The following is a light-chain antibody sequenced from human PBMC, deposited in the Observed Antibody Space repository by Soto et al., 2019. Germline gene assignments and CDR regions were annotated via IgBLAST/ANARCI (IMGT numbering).Light chain of an antibody. CDR3: QQYKSYWT. CDR2: DAS. Sequence: DIQMTQSPSTLSASVGDRVTITFRASQSISSWLAWYQQKPGKAPKLLIYDASSLESGVPSRFSGSGSGTEFTLTISTLQPDDFATYYCQQYKSYWTFGQGTKVDI. CDR1: QSISSW. J-gene: IGKJ1*01. V-gene: IGKV1-5*01.